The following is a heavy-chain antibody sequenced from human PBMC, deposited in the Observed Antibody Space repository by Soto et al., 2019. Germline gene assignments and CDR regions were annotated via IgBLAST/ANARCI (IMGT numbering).Heavy chain of an antibody. V-gene: IGHV3-9*01. CDR3: AKDSRGGMDV. CDR1: GFIFSDFG. CDR2: ISWNSGSI. J-gene: IGHJ6*02. Sequence: SLRLSCEASGFIFSDFGMHWVRQAPGKGLEWVAGISWNSGSIGYADSVKGRFTISRDNAKNSLYLQMNSLRAEDTALYYCAKDSRGGMDVWGQGTTVTVSS.